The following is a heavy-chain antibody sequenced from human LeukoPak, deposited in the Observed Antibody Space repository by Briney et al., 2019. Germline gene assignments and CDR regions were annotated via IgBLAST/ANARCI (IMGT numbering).Heavy chain of an antibody. J-gene: IGHJ4*02. V-gene: IGHV3-33*06. Sequence: GRSLRLSCAASGFTFSSYGMHWVRQAPGKGLEWVAVIWYDGSNKYYADSVKGRFTISRDNSKNTLYLQMNSLRAEDTAVYYCAKAGPRSSGWYYFDYWGQGTLVTVSS. CDR1: GFTFSSYG. CDR2: IWYDGSNK. CDR3: AKAGPRSSGWYYFDY. D-gene: IGHD6-19*01.